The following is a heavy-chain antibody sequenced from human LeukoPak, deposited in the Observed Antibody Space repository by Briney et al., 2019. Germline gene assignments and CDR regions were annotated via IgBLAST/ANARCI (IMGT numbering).Heavy chain of an antibody. V-gene: IGHV3-74*01. Sequence: SGGSLRLSCTASGFTFSTHSMHWVRQAPGKGPVWVSRINSDGSSTRYADSVTGRFTISRDNAKNTVYLQMNSLRAEDTAVYYCAKVLGGLWPGIDYWGQGTVVTVSS. J-gene: IGHJ4*02. CDR2: INSDGSST. CDR1: GFTFSTHS. D-gene: IGHD2-15*01. CDR3: AKVLGGLWPGIDY.